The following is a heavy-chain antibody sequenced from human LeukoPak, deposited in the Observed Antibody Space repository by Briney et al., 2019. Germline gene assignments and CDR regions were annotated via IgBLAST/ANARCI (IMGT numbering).Heavy chain of an antibody. J-gene: IGHJ4*02. D-gene: IGHD3-10*01. CDR3: ARSGHRRYYYASGPDY. CDR1: GYTFTSYG. CDR2: INPNSGGT. Sequence: ASVKVSCKASGYTFTSYGISWVRQAPGQGLEWMGWINPNSGGTNYAQNLQGRVTMTTDTSTSTAFMELRSLRSDDTAVYYCARSGHRRYYYASGPDYWGQGTLVTVSS. V-gene: IGHV1-18*01.